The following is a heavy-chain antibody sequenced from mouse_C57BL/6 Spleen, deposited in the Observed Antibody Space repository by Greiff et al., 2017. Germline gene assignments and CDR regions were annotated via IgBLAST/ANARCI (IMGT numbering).Heavy chain of an antibody. D-gene: IGHD1-1*01. V-gene: IGHV1-80*01. CDR1: GYAFSSYW. CDR3: ARDYGSSYLFDY. J-gene: IGHJ2*01. CDR2: IYPGDGDT. Sequence: QVQLQQSGAELVKPGASVKISCKASGYAFSSYWMNWVKQRPGKGLEWIGQIYPGDGDTNYNGKFKGKATLTADKSSSTAYMQISSLTAEDSAVYFCARDYGSSYLFDYWGQGTTLTVSS.